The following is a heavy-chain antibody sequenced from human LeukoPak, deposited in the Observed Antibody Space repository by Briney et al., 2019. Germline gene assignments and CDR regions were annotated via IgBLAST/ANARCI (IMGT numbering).Heavy chain of an antibody. D-gene: IGHD2-8*01. CDR1: GGSISSYY. CDR2: IYYSGST. V-gene: IGHV4-59*12. CDR3: AREDVVLTVYAD. Sequence: SETLSLTCTVSGGSISSYYWSWIRQPPGKGLEWIGYIYYSGSTNYNPSLKSRVTISVDTSKNQFSLKLSSVTAADTAVYYCAREDVVLTVYADWGRGTLVTVSS. J-gene: IGHJ2*01.